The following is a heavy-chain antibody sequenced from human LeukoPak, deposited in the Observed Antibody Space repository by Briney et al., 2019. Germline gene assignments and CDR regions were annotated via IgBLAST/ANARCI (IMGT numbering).Heavy chain of an antibody. V-gene: IGHV4-34*01. CDR1: GGSFSGYY. Sequence: SETLSLTCAVYGGSFSGYYWSWIRQPPGKGLEWIGEINHSGSTNYNPSLKSRVTISVDTSKNQFSLKLSSVTAADTAVYYCAGSVYYMDVWGKGTTVTVSS. J-gene: IGHJ6*03. CDR3: AGSVYYMDV. CDR2: INHSGST.